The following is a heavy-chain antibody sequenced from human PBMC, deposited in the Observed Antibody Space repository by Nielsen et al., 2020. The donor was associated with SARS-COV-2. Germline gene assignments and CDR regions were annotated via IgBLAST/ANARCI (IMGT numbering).Heavy chain of an antibody. V-gene: IGHV1-3*01. CDR1: GYTFTDYA. D-gene: IGHD6-6*01. J-gene: IGHJ6*02. Sequence: ASVKVSCKASGYTFTDYAMNWVRQAPGQGLEWMGWINAGYGNTKFSQKFQDRLTITRDTSTSTAYMELSSLRSEDTAVYYCARESGIASRHYYYYYNMDVWGQGTTVTVSS. CDR2: INAGYGNT. CDR3: ARESGIASRHYYYYYNMDV.